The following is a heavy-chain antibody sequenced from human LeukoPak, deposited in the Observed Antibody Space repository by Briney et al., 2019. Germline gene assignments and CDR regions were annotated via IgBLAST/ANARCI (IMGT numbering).Heavy chain of an antibody. D-gene: IGHD3-22*01. CDR2: IYYSGST. CDR1: GGSISSYY. J-gene: IGHJ3*02. CDR3: ARNGFTTAAFDI. V-gene: IGHV4-59*01. Sequence: SETLSLTCTVSGGSISSYYWSWIRQPPGKRLEWIGYIYYSGSTNYNPSLKSRVTISVDTSKNQFSLKLSSVTAADTAVYYCARNGFTTAAFDIWGQGTMVTVSS.